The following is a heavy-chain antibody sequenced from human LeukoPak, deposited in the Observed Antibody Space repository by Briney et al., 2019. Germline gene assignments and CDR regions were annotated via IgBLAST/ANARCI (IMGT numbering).Heavy chain of an antibody. CDR1: GGSISSGGY. CDR2: ISGSGGST. D-gene: IGHD2-8*01. J-gene: IGHJ4*02. CDR3: AKDYSLMLYGRNYFDY. Sequence: PSETLSLTCTVSGGSISSGGYQWSWVRQAPGKGLEWVSAISGSGGSTYYADSVKGRFTISRDNSKNTLYLQMNSLRAEDTAVYYCAKDYSLMLYGRNYFDYWGQGTLVTVSS. V-gene: IGHV3-23*01.